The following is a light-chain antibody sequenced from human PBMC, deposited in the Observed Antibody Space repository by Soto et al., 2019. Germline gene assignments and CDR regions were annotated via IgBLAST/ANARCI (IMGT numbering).Light chain of an antibody. J-gene: IGKJ4*01. V-gene: IGKV3-20*01. CDR2: GAS. Sequence: EIVLTQSPGTLSLSPGERATLSCRASQSVSGSHLAWYQQKPGQAPRLLIYGASSRATGIPDRFSGSGSGTDFSRTISRLEPEDFAVYYCQQYGGSPLVTFGGGTKVEIK. CDR1: QSVSGSH. CDR3: QQYGGSPLVT.